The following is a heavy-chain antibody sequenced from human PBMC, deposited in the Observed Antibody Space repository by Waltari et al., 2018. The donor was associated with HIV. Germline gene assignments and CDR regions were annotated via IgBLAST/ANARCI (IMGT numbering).Heavy chain of an antibody. J-gene: IGHJ6*02. CDR1: GFTFSNYA. D-gene: IGHD3-10*01. CDR2: IRGSGGST. CDR3: AKGRFVDLGYASAQYYYGLDV. V-gene: IGHV3-23*01. Sequence: EVQVLESGGGLVQPGGSLRLSCAASGFTFSNYAMSWVSKAAGKGLGWLSSIRGSGGSTNYDDSVKGRFTISRDNSKNTLSLQMISLRAEDTAVYYCAKGRFVDLGYASAQYYYGLDVWGQGTTVTVSS.